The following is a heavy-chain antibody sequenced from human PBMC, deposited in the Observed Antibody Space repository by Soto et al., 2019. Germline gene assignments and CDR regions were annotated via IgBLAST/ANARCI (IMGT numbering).Heavy chain of an antibody. J-gene: IGHJ6*02. CDR3: AKSYDILTGLDFSMDV. V-gene: IGHV3-30*18. CDR2: ISYDGSNK. CDR1: GFTFSSYG. Sequence: GGSLRLSCAASGFTFSSYGMHWVRQAPGKGLEWVAVISYDGSNKYYADSVKGRFTISRDNSKNTLYLQMNSLRAEDTAVYYCAKSYDILTGLDFSMDVWGQGTTVTVSS. D-gene: IGHD3-9*01.